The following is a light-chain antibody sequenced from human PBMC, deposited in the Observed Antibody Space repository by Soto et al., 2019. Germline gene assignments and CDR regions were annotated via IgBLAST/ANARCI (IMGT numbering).Light chain of an antibody. CDR3: QQFDSLLFT. Sequence: DIQMTQSPSSLSASVGDRVTITCQASQDISNYLNWYQQKPGKAPKLLIYDASNLETGVPSRFSGSGSGTDFTFTISSLQPEDIATYYCQQFDSLLFTFGGGTKVDIK. J-gene: IGKJ4*01. V-gene: IGKV1-33*01. CDR2: DAS. CDR1: QDISNY.